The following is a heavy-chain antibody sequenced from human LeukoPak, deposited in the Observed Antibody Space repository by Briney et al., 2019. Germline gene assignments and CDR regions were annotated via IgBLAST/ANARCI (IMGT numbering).Heavy chain of an antibody. J-gene: IGHJ4*02. CDR3: ARVSNYDSSDY. V-gene: IGHV1-69*05. CDR1: GGTFSSYA. D-gene: IGHD3-22*01. Sequence: ASVKVSCKASGGTFSSYAISWVQQAPGQGLEWMGRIIPIFGTANYAQKFQGRVTITTDESTSTAYMELSSLRSEDTAVYYCARVSNYDSSDYWGQGTLVTVSS. CDR2: IIPIFGTA.